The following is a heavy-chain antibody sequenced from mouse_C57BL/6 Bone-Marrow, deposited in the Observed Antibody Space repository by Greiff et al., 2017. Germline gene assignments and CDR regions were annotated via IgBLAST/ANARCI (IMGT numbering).Heavy chain of an antibody. CDR2: INPNNGGT. Sequence: EVQLQQSGPELVKPGASVKISCKASGYTFTDYYMNWVKQSHGKSLEWIGDINPNNGGTSYNQKFKGKATLTVDKSSSTAYMELRSLTSEDSAVYYCARGTAQATSLYAMDYWGQGTSVTFSS. CDR1: GYTFTDYY. CDR3: ARGTAQATSLYAMDY. J-gene: IGHJ4*01. V-gene: IGHV1-26*01. D-gene: IGHD3-2*02.